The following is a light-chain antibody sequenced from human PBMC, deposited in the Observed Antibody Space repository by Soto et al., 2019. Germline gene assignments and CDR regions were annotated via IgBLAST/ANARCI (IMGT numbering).Light chain of an antibody. J-gene: IGKJ4*01. CDR3: QQRSNGPPKLT. CDR1: QSVSSY. V-gene: IGKV3-11*01. Sequence: EIVLTQSPATLSLSPGERATLSCRASQSVSSYLAWYQQKPGQAPRLLIYDASNRATGIPARFSGSGSGTDFTLTISSLEPEDFAVYYCQQRSNGPPKLTFGGGTKVEIK. CDR2: DAS.